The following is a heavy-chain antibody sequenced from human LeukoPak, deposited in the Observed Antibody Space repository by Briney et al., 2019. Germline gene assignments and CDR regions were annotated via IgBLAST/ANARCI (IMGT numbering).Heavy chain of an antibody. CDR1: GFTFSSYA. V-gene: IGHV3-23*01. CDR3: ARDRDYSFDP. D-gene: IGHD2-15*01. CDR2: ISGSGGST. J-gene: IGHJ5*02. Sequence: GGSLRLSCAASGFTFSSYAMSWVRQAPGKGLEWVSAISGSGGSTYYADSVKGRFTISRDNAKNSLYLQMNSLRAEDTAVYYCARDRDYSFDPWGQGTLVTVSS.